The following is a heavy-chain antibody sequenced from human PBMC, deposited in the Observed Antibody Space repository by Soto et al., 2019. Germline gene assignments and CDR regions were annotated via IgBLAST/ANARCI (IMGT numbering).Heavy chain of an antibody. CDR2: IVNHGGRK. V-gene: IGHV3-33*08. D-gene: IGHD1-1*01. CDR3: ARDDEYDDNGLDY. Sequence: GGSLRLSCAASGFTFSSYWMSWVRQAPGKGLEWVAVIVNHGGRKDYADSVRGRFTISRDNSRNTLFLEMSSLRVEYTAIYYCARDDEYDDNGLDYWGQGTLVTVSS. J-gene: IGHJ4*02. CDR1: GFTFSSYW.